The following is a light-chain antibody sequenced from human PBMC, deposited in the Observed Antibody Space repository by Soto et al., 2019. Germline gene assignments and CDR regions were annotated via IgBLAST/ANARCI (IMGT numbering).Light chain of an antibody. CDR2: DAS. V-gene: IGKV1-5*01. CDR3: QQYNNFWT. CDR1: QSHSSR. J-gene: IGKJ1*01. Sequence: DIQMTQSPSTLSASVGDRVTISCRASQSHSSRLACYQQKPGKAPELLIYDASSLKSGVPSRFSGSESGTEFTLTISSLQPDDFATYYCQQYNNFWTFGQGTKVDIK.